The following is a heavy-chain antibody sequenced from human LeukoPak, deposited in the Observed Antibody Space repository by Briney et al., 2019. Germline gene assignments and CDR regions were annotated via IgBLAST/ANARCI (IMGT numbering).Heavy chain of an antibody. Sequence: SQTLSLTCTVSGGSISSGGYYWSWIRQPPGKGLEWIGYIYYSGSTNYNPSLKSRVTISVDTSKNQFSLKLSSVTAADTAVYYCARRNGRGGDDYWGQGTLVTVSS. V-gene: IGHV4-61*08. CDR2: IYYSGST. CDR1: GGSISSGGYY. D-gene: IGHD3-10*01. J-gene: IGHJ4*02. CDR3: ARRNGRGGDDY.